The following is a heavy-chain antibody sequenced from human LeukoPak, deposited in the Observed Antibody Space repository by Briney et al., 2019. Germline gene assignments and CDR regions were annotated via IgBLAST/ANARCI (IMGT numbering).Heavy chain of an antibody. CDR2: INQNSGGT. J-gene: IGHJ5*02. Sequence: ASVKVSCKASGYTFTGYYMHWVRQAPGQGLEWMGWINQNSGGTNYAQTFRGRVTMTRDTSISTAYMELSRLRSDDTAVYYCARGDDSYYYDSSGYPWGEGTLVTVSS. CDR3: ARGDDSYYYDSSGYP. D-gene: IGHD3-22*01. CDR1: GYTFTGYY. V-gene: IGHV1-2*02.